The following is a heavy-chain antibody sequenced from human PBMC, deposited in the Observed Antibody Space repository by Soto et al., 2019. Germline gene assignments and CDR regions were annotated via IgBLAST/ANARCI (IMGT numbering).Heavy chain of an antibody. CDR2: LWYDGTTK. CDR3: LRDLGWNDYKNNDSFDI. D-gene: IGHD1-1*01. CDR1: GFSFRSCG. V-gene: IGHV3-33*01. Sequence: QMQVVESGGGVVQPGRSLTLSCATSGFSFRSCGMHWVRQAPGKGLEWVAVLWYDGTTKYYSESAQGRFFMSRDNSRNTVYLQMNSVRVEDTDVYFCLRDLGWNDYKNNDSFDIWGQGTKVTVSS. J-gene: IGHJ3*02.